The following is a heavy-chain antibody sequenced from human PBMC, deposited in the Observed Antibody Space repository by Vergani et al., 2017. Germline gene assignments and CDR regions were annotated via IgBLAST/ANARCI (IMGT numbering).Heavy chain of an antibody. D-gene: IGHD5-18*01. CDR3: ARTGSGYNYGYTFDY. J-gene: IGHJ4*02. CDR2: ISRRGDYI. Sequence: ELQLVESGGGLVRPGGALRLSCVGSGFTLSACGMTWVRQAPGKGLEWVSSISRRGDYIYYADSVKGRFTISRDNAKSSLYLQMNSLRAEDTALYYCARTGSGYNYGYTFDYWGQGTLVTVSS. CDR1: GFTLSACG. V-gene: IGHV3-21*01.